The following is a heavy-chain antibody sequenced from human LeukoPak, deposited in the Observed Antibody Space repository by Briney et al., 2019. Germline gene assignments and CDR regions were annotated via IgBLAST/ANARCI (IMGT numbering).Heavy chain of an antibody. Sequence: ASVKVSCKASGYIFTSYNIYWVRQAPGQGLEWMGIINPSGGSTNYAQKFQGRVTMTRDTSTSTVYMELSSLRSADTAVYYCARVRYRLAETYIDYWGQGTLVTVSS. V-gene: IGHV1-46*01. D-gene: IGHD3-16*01. J-gene: IGHJ4*02. CDR3: ARVRYRLAETYIDY. CDR2: INPSGGST. CDR1: GYIFTSYN.